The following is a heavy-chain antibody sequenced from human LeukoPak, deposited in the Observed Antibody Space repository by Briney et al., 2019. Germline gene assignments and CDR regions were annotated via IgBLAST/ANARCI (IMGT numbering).Heavy chain of an antibody. V-gene: IGHV4-31*03. CDR2: IYYSGST. CDR1: GGSISSGGYY. D-gene: IGHD1-26*01. J-gene: IGHJ6*02. CDR3: AREHSGGSYYYYYYYGMDV. Sequence: KTSETLSLTCTVSGGSISSGGYYWSWIRQHPGKGLEWIGYIYYSGSTYYNPSLKSRVTISVDTSKNQFSLKLSSVTAADTAVYYCAREHSGGSYYYYYYYGMDVWGQGTTVTVSS.